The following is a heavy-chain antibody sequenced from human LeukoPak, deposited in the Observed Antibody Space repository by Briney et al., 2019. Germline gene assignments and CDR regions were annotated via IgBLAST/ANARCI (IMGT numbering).Heavy chain of an antibody. CDR3: ARRGEDYDFWSGYHYYYMDV. Sequence: SETLSLTCIVSGGSISSYYWSWIRQPPGKGLEWIGYIYTSGSTNYNPSLKSRVTISVDTSKNQFSLKLSSVTAADTAVYYCARRGEDYDFWSGYHYYYMDVWGKGTTVTVSS. D-gene: IGHD3-3*01. V-gene: IGHV4-4*09. J-gene: IGHJ6*03. CDR2: IYTSGST. CDR1: GGSISSYY.